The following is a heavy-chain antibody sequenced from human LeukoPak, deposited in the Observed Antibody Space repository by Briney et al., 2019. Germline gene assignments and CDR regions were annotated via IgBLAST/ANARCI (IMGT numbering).Heavy chain of an antibody. CDR1: GYSFTSYW. CDR3: ARHRATVTTTGAYYYYGMDV. V-gene: IGHV5-51*01. Sequence: GESLQISCKGSGYSFTSYWIGWVRQMPGKGLEWMGIIYPGDSDTRYSPSLQGQVTISADKSISTAYLQWSSLKASDTAMYYCARHRATVTTTGAYYYYGMDVWGQGTTVTVSS. J-gene: IGHJ6*02. CDR2: IYPGDSDT. D-gene: IGHD4-11*01.